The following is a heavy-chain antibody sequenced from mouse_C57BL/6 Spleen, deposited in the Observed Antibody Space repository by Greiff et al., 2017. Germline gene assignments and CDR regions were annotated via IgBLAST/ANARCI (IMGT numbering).Heavy chain of an antibody. J-gene: IGHJ4*01. Sequence: VQLQQPGAELVRPGSSVKLSCKASGYTFTSYWMDWVKQRPGQGLEWIGNIYPSDSETHYNQKFKDKATLTVDKSSSTAYMQLSSLTSEDSAVSYCARWTYAMDYWGQGTSVTVSS. CDR2: IYPSDSET. CDR3: ARWTYAMDY. CDR1: GYTFTSYW. V-gene: IGHV1-61*01.